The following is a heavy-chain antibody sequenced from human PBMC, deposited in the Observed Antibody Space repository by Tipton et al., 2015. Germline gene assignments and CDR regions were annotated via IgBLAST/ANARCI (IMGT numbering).Heavy chain of an antibody. Sequence: QSGAEVKKPGASVKISCKASGYTFTSRYVHWVRQAPGQGLEWMGIINPNGGNTNYAQRFQGRLTMTSDTSTSTLYMEVSDLKSEEPAVYYCARLRGYYYTEDDYWGQGSLVIVSS. CDR1: GYTFTSRY. CDR2: INPNGGNT. CDR3: ARLRGYYYTEDDY. V-gene: IGHV1-46*01. D-gene: IGHD3-22*01. J-gene: IGHJ4*02.